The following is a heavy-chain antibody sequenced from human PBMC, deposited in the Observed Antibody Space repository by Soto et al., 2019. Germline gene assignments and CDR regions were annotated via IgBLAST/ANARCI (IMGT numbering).Heavy chain of an antibody. CDR3: ARGGRQWLVTPDFNY. CDR2: VSHDGRNT. CDR1: GFTFSDYA. D-gene: IGHD6-19*01. J-gene: IGHJ4*02. Sequence: VQLVESGGGVVQPGRSLRLSCAASGFTFSDYAMHWVRQAPGKGLEWVAVVSHDGRNTHYADSVKGRFTISGDSSKKTVSLEMTSLIAEKTADDYGARGGRQWLVTPDFNYCGQGALVTVSS. V-gene: IGHV3-30*03.